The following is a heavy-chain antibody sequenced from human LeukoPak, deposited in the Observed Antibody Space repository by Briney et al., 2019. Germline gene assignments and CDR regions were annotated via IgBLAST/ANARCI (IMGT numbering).Heavy chain of an antibody. J-gene: IGHJ5*02. CDR2: ISYDGSNK. CDR1: GFTFSSYA. V-gene: IGHV3-30-3*01. CDR3: ARGDKKENLSGPSGYFDP. D-gene: IGHD3-10*01. Sequence: GGSLRLSCAASGFTFSSYAMHWVRQAPGKGLEWVAVISYDGSNKYYADSVKGRFTISRDNSKNTLYLQMNSLRSDDTAVYYCARGDKKENLSGPSGYFDPWGQGTLVTVSS.